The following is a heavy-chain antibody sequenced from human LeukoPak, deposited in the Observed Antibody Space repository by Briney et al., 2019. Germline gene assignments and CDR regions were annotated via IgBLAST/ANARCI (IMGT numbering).Heavy chain of an antibody. CDR3: ARDPHCSSTNCPFDY. J-gene: IGHJ4*02. D-gene: IGHD2-2*01. Sequence: SGTLSLTCAVSGGSISSSDWWSRVRQPPGRGLEWIGYIYRSENPSYNPSLKGRVTMSADKSKNQFSLSLSSVTAADTAVYYCARDPHCSSTNCPFDYWGQGTLVTVSS. CDR1: GGSISSSDW. CDR2: IYRSENP. V-gene: IGHV4-4*02.